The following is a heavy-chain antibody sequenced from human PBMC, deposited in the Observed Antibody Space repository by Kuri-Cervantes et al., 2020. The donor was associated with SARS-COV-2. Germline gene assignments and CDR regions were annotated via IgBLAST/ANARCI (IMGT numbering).Heavy chain of an antibody. Sequence: GGSLRLSCAASGFTFSGSAMHWVRQASGKGLEWVGRIRNKANSYTTEYAASVKGRFTISRDDSKNSLYLQMNSLKTEDTAVYYCAKPYNYGGNSGWGQGTLVTVSS. V-gene: IGHV3-72*01. CDR3: AKPYNYGGNSG. CDR1: GFTFSGSA. D-gene: IGHD4-23*01. J-gene: IGHJ4*02. CDR2: IRNKANSYTT.